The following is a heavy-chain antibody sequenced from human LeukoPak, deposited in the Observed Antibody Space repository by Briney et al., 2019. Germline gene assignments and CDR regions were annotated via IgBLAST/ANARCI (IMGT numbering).Heavy chain of an antibody. CDR1: GYTFTGYY. Sequence: GASVKVSCKASGYTFTGYYMHWVRQAPGQGLEWMGWINPNSGGTNYAQKFQGRVTMTRDTSISTAYMELSRLRSDDTAVYYCARGALYYYGSGSYYPNWFDPWGQGTLVTVSS. V-gene: IGHV1-2*02. CDR2: INPNSGGT. J-gene: IGHJ5*02. D-gene: IGHD3-10*01. CDR3: ARGALYYYGSGSYYPNWFDP.